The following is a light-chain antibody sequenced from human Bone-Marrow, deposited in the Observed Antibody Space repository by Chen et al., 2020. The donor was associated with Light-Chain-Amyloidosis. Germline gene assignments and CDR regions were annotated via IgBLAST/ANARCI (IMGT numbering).Light chain of an antibody. J-gene: IGLJ3*02. V-gene: IGLV3-21*02. Sequence: SYVLTQPSSVSVAPGQTATIACGGNNIGSTSVHWYQQTPGPAPLLVVYDDSDRPSGIPERLSGSNSGNTATLTISRVGAGDEADYYCPVWDRSSDRPVFGGGTKLTVL. CDR3: PVWDRSSDRPV. CDR2: DDS. CDR1: NIGSTS.